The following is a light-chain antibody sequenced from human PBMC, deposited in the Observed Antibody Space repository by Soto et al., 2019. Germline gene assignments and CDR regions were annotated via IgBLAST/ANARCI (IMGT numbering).Light chain of an antibody. J-gene: IGKJ5*01. CDR3: QQYGTSPIT. CDR2: GAS. Sequence: DMVIKQPPATLSVSPGERATLSCRASQSVSSSLAWYQQKPGRSPRLLIYGASTRAIGIPARFSGSGSGTEFTLTISSLQSEDFAVYYCQQYGTSPITFGQGTRLE. CDR1: QSVSSS. V-gene: IGKV3D-15*02.